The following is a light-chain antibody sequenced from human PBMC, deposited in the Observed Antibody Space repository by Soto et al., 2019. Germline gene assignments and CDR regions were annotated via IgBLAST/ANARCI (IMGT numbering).Light chain of an antibody. CDR1: QSVSSY. J-gene: IGKJ1*01. CDR2: DAS. V-gene: IGKV3-11*01. CDR3: QQRNNWCPA. Sequence: EIVLTQSPATLSLSPGERATLSCRASQSVSSYLIWYQQKPGQAPRLLIHDASNRATGIPARFSGSGSGTDFTLNISSLEPEEFAVYYCQQRNNWCPACGQGTKVDIK.